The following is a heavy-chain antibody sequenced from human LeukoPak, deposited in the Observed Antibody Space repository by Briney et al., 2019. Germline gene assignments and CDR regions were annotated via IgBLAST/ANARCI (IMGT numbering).Heavy chain of an antibody. J-gene: IGHJ3*02. CDR3: ASGNPGTSSDLDAFDI. V-gene: IGHV4-59*01. D-gene: IGHD2-2*01. CDR1: GGSISSYY. CDR2: IYYSGST. Sequence: SETLSLICSVSGGSISSYYWSWIRQPPGKGLEWIGYIYYSGSTNYNPPLKSRVTISVDTSKNQFSLKLSSVTAADTAVYYCASGNPGTSSDLDAFDIWGQGTMVTVSS.